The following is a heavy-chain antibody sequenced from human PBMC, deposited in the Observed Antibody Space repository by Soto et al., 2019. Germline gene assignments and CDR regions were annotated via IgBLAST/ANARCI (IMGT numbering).Heavy chain of an antibody. CDR3: SRDDSDWFFN. D-gene: IGHD3-9*01. CDR1: GFTFSSYN. J-gene: IGHJ4*02. CDR2: ISSRSSYI. V-gene: IGHV3-21*04. Sequence: GGSLRLSCAASGFTFSSYNMNWVRQTPGKGLEWVSSISSRSSYIYYADSVKGRFTISRDNAKNSLYLQMNSLESEDTAVYYCSRDDSDWFFNWGRGTLVTVSS.